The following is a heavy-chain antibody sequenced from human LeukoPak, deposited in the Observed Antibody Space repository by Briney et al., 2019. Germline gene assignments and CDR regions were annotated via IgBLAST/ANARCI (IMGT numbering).Heavy chain of an antibody. D-gene: IGHD6-13*01. CDR2: ISGSGGST. CDR1: GFTFSSYA. CDR3: AKDGQYSSSCHDAFDI. J-gene: IGHJ3*02. Sequence: GGSLRLSCAASGFTFSSYAMSWVRQAPGKGLEWVSAISGSGGSTYYADSVKGRFTISRDNSKNTLYLQMNSLRAEDTAVYYCAKDGQYSSSCHDAFDIWGQGTMVTVSS. V-gene: IGHV3-23*01.